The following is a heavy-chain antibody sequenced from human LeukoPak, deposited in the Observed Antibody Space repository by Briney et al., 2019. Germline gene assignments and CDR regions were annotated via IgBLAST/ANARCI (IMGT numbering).Heavy chain of an antibody. D-gene: IGHD3-22*01. CDR3: ARAWEYYYDSSGYQGFDY. CDR1: GGSFSGYY. J-gene: IGHJ4*02. CDR2: INHSGST. Sequence: SETLSLTCAVYGGSFSGYYWSWIRQPPGKGLEWIGEINHSGSTNYNPSLKSRVTISVDTSKNQFSLKLSSVTAADTAVYYCARAWEYYYDSSGYQGFDYWGQGTLVTVSS. V-gene: IGHV4-34*01.